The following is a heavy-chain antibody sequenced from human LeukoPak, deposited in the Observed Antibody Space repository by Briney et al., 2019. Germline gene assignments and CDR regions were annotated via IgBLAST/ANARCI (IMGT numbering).Heavy chain of an antibody. CDR2: ISSSGSTI. Sequence: GGSLRLSCAASGFTFSSYEMNWVRQAPGKGLEWVSYISSSGSTIYYADSVKGRFTISGDNAKNSLYLQMNSLRADDTAVYYCTREQDREASATVIGDYWGQGALVAVSS. CDR3: TREQDREASATVIGDY. D-gene: IGHD2-15*01. J-gene: IGHJ4*02. V-gene: IGHV3-48*03. CDR1: GFTFSSYE.